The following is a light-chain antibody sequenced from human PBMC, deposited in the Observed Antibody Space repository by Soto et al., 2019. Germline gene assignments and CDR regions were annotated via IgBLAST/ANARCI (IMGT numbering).Light chain of an antibody. J-gene: IGKJ4*01. CDR1: QSSGNS. CDR3: QQRRSWPLT. CDR2: DAS. Sequence: EIVLTQSPDTLSLSAGERATLSCRASQSSGNSLAWYQQKPGQAPRLLIYDASKRATGIPARFSGSGSGTDFTLIIASLEPEDFAVYSCQQRRSWPLTFGGGTNVEIK. V-gene: IGKV3-11*01.